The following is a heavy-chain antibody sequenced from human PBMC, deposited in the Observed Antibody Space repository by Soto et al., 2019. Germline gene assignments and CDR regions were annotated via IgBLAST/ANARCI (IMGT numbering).Heavy chain of an antibody. CDR3: ARDYDFWSGYATNRLDY. J-gene: IGHJ4*02. Sequence: GGSLRLSCAASGFTFSSYGMHWVRQAPGKGLEWVAVIWYDGSNKYYADSVKGRFTISRDNSKNTLYLQMNSLRAEDTAVYYCARDYDFWSGYATNRLDYWGQGTLVTVSS. V-gene: IGHV3-33*01. CDR1: GFTFSSYG. CDR2: IWYDGSNK. D-gene: IGHD3-3*01.